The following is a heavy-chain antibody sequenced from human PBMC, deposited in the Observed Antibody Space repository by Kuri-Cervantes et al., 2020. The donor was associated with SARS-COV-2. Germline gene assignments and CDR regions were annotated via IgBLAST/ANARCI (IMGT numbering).Heavy chain of an antibody. J-gene: IGHJ4*02. D-gene: IGHD2-15*01. CDR2: ISSSSSYI. CDR1: GFTFSSYS. CDR3: ARDLRGYCSGDSCYW. Sequence: GESLKISCAASGFTFSSYSMNWVRQAPGKGLEWVSSISSSSSYIYYADSVKGRFTISRDNAKNSLYLQMNSLRAEDTAVYYCARDLRGYCSGDSCYWGGQGTLVTVSS. V-gene: IGHV3-21*01.